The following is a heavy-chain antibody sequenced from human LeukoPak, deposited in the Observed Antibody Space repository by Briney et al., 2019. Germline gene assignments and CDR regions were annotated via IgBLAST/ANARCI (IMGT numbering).Heavy chain of an antibody. Sequence: GTSLRLSCAASGFTFSYYGMHWVRQAPGQGLEWVAVIWNDGNKKYYADSVKGRFTISRDNSKNTLYLQMGSLRAEDMAVYYCARRYCSSTSCSHFDYWGQGTLVTVSS. D-gene: IGHD2-2*01. V-gene: IGHV3-33*01. CDR3: ARRYCSSTSCSHFDY. CDR1: GFTFSYYG. J-gene: IGHJ4*02. CDR2: IWNDGNKK.